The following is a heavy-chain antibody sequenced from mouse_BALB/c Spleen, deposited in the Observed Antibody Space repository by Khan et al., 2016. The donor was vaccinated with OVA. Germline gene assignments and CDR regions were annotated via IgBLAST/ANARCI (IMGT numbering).Heavy chain of an antibody. Sequence: QVQLQQSGPGLVQPSQSLSITCTVSGFSLTTYGVHWVRQSPGKGLEWLGVMWSGGTTDYNAPFISRLSISKDNSKSQVFFKMNSLQADDTAMYYCARNSYYYDFTYWGQGTLVTVSA. CDR2: MWSGGTT. CDR3: ARNSYYYDFTY. CDR1: GFSLTTYG. V-gene: IGHV2-2*01. D-gene: IGHD2-4*01. J-gene: IGHJ3*01.